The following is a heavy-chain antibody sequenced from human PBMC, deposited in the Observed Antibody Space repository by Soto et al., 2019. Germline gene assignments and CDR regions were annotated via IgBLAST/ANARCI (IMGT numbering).Heavy chain of an antibody. CDR3: ARTYSSSWSPLEY. CDR2: INHSGDT. D-gene: IGHD6-13*01. CDR1: GGSFSGYY. Sequence: SETLSLTCAVYGGSFSGYYWSWIRQPPGKGLEWIGEINHSGDTNYNPSLKSRITISVDTSKNQFSLKLTSVTAADTAVYYCARTYSSSWSPLEYWGQGTLVTVSS. V-gene: IGHV4-34*01. J-gene: IGHJ4*02.